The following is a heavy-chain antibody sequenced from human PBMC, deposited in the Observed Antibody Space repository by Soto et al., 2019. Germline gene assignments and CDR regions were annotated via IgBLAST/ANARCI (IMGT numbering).Heavy chain of an antibody. CDR1: AFSLRTRGVG. Sequence: SGPTLVNPTQTLTLTCTFSAFSLRTRGVGVGWIRQPPGKALEWLALIYWDDDKRYSPSLKSRLTITKDTSKNQVVLTMTNMDPVDTATYYCAHSLIGYYYDSSGSNWFDPWGQGTLVTVSS. CDR3: AHSLIGYYYDSSGSNWFDP. CDR2: IYWDDDK. D-gene: IGHD3-22*01. J-gene: IGHJ5*02. V-gene: IGHV2-5*02.